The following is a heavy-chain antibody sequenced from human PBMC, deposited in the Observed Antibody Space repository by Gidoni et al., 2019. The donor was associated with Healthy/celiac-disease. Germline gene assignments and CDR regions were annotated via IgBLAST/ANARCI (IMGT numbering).Heavy chain of an antibody. D-gene: IGHD3-16*01. J-gene: IGHJ3*02. V-gene: IGHV3-9*01. Sequence: EVKLVESGGGLVQPGRSLRLSCAASGFTFDDYDMHWVRQAPGKGLEWVSGISWNSGSIGYADSVKGRFTISRDNAKNSLYLQMNSLRAEDTALYYCAKGYYDYTGDAFDIWGQGTMVTVSS. CDR2: ISWNSGSI. CDR3: AKGYYDYTGDAFDI. CDR1: GFTFDDYD.